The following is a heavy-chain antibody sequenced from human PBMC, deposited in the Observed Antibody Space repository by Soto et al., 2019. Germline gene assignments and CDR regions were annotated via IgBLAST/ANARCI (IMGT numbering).Heavy chain of an antibody. D-gene: IGHD6-6*01. CDR3: AKDMSSSPRVLSYFDY. V-gene: IGHV3-9*01. J-gene: IGHJ4*02. CDR1: GFTFDDYA. CDR2: ISWNSGSI. Sequence: GGSLRLSCAASGFTFDDYAMHWVRQAPGKGLEWVSGISWNSGSIGYADSVKGRFTISRDNAKNSLYLQMNSLRAEDTALYYCAKDMSSSPRVLSYFDYWGQGTLVTVSS.